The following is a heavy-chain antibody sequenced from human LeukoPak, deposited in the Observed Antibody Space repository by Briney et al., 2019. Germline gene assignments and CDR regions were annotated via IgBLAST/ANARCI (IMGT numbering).Heavy chain of an antibody. CDR3: AREPEGLTTESH. CDR2: ISAYNGNT. V-gene: IGHV1-18*04. J-gene: IGHJ4*02. D-gene: IGHD1-14*01. Sequence: ASVKVSCKASGYTFTSYGISWVRQAPGQGLEWMGWISAYNGNTNYAQKLQGRVTMTTDTSTSTAYMELTNLGSEDTAVYFCAREPEGLTTESHWGQGTLVTVSS. CDR1: GYTFTSYG.